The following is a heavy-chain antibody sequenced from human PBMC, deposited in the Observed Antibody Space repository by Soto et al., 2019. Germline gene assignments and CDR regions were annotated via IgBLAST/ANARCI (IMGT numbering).Heavy chain of an antibody. V-gene: IGHV3-64D*06. J-gene: IGHJ4*02. Sequence: VQLVESGGTLVQPGGSLRLSCSASGFTFNTFAMHWVRQTPGKRLEFVSAISSNGGNTYYADSVKGRFAISRDNSKNTLYLQMYSLRPEDTALYYCVKEGYMRSDWYGQFDCWGQGTLVTVSS. CDR3: VKEGYMRSDWYGQFDC. CDR2: ISSNGGNT. D-gene: IGHD6-19*01. CDR1: GFTFNTFA.